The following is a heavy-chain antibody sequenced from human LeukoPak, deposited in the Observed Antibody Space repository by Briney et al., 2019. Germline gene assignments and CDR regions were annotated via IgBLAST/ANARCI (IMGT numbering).Heavy chain of an antibody. CDR1: GFTVSSNY. Sequence: GGSLRLSCAASGFTVSSNYMSWVRQAPGKGLEWVSVIYSGGSTYYADSVKGRFTISRDNSKNTLYLQMNSLRAEDTAVYYCARSYGGNSLGYYYYYYGMDVWGQGTTVTVSS. CDR2: IYSGGST. J-gene: IGHJ6*02. D-gene: IGHD4-23*01. V-gene: IGHV3-66*01. CDR3: ARSYGGNSLGYYYYYYGMDV.